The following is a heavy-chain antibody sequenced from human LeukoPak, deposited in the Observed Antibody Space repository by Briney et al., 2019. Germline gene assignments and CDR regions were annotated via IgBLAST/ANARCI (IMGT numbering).Heavy chain of an antibody. V-gene: IGHV3-11*01. CDR2: ISSSGSTI. CDR1: GFTFSDYY. CDR3: ANYYGSGSFYYYGMDV. Sequence: GGSLRLSCAASGFTFSDYYMSWIRRAPGKGLEWVSYISSSGSTIYYADSVKGRFTISRDNAKNSLYLQMNSLRAEDTAVYYCANYYGSGSFYYYGMDVWGQGTTVTVSS. D-gene: IGHD3-10*01. J-gene: IGHJ6*02.